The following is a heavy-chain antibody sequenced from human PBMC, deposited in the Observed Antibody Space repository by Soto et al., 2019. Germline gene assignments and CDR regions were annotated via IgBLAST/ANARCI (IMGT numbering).Heavy chain of an antibody. CDR1: GFTFSSYW. CDR2: IKQDGSEK. D-gene: IGHD3-10*01. Sequence: GGSLRLSCAASGFTFSSYWMSWVHQAPGKGLEWVANIKQDGSEKYYVDSVKGRFTISRDNAKNSLFLQMDSLRAEDTAVYYCARENYYGSGSYLAYYYYYYYYMDVWGKGTTVTVSS. J-gene: IGHJ6*03. CDR3: ARENYYGSGSYLAYYYYYYYYMDV. V-gene: IGHV3-7*01.